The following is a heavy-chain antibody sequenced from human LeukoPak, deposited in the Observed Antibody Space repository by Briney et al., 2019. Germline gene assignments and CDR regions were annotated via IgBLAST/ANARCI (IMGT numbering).Heavy chain of an antibody. Sequence: SETLSLTCTVSGGSISSGDYYWSWIRQPPGKGLEWIGYIYYSGSTYYNPSLKSRVTISVDTSKNQFSLKLSSVTAADTAVYYCARYAAMANFDYWGQEPWSPSPQ. V-gene: IGHV4-30-4*01. D-gene: IGHD5-18*01. CDR1: GGSISSGDYY. J-gene: IGHJ4*01. CDR2: IYYSGST. CDR3: ARYAAMANFDY.